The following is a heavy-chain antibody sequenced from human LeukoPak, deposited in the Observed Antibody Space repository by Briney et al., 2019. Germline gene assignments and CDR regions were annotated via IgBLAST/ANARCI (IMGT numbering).Heavy chain of an antibody. CDR2: VYYRGST. CDR1: GGSINSYF. D-gene: IGHD6-13*01. J-gene: IGHJ6*02. V-gene: IGHV4-59*01. CDR3: ARDMTRAVPIPGTYYYAYAMDV. Sequence: PSETLSLTCTVSGGSINSYFWNWIRQSPGKGLEWVGYVYYRGSTNYNPSLKSRVTISVDTSKNQFSLELSSVTAADTAVYYCARDMTRAVPIPGTYYYAYAMDVWGQGTTVTVSS.